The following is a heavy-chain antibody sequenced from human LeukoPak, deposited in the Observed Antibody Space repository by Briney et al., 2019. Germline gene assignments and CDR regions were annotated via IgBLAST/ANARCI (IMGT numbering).Heavy chain of an antibody. Sequence: PSETLSLTCTVSGGSISSYYWSWVRQPAGKGVEWIGRIYTSGSTKYNPSLTSRGTISVDTSKNQFSLKLSSVPAADTAVYYCARETMVRGVIFYYYGMDVWGQGTTVTVSS. CDR3: ARETMVRGVIFYYYGMDV. V-gene: IGHV4-4*07. CDR2: IYTSGST. D-gene: IGHD3-10*01. CDR1: GGSISSYY. J-gene: IGHJ6*02.